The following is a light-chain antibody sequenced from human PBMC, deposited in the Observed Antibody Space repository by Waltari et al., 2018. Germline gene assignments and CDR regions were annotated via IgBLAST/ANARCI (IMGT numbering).Light chain of an antibody. CDR1: QRINTY. CDR3: QQSYSSPPT. V-gene: IGKV1-39*01. Sequence: DIQMTQSPSSLSASVGDRVTITCRASQRINTYLNWYQQKPGKAPELLIDAASSLQSGAPSRFRGRGSGTDFTLTISSLQPDDFATYDCQQSYSSPPTFGQGTKLEI. CDR2: AAS. J-gene: IGKJ2*01.